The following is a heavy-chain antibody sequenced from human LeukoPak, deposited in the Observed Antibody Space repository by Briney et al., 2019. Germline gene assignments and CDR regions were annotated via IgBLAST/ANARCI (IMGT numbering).Heavy chain of an antibody. D-gene: IGHD3-10*01. V-gene: IGHV3-33*06. CDR3: AKPLWYGELYDAFDI. CDR2: IWYDGSNK. CDR1: GFTFSSYG. Sequence: GGSLRLSCAASGFTFSSYGMHWVRQAPGKGLEWVAVIWYDGSNKYYADSVKGRFTISRDNSKNTLYLQMNSLRAEDTAVYYCAKPLWYGELYDAFDIWGQGTMVTVSS. J-gene: IGHJ3*02.